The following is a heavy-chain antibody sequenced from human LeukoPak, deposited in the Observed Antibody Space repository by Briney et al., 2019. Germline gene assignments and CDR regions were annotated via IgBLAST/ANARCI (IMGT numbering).Heavy chain of an antibody. CDR1: GGSISSSSYY. J-gene: IGHJ3*02. CDR2: IYYSGST. Sequence: PSETLSLTCTVSGGSISSSSYYWGWLRQPPGKGLEWIGSIYYSGSTYYNPSLKSRVTISVDTSKNQFSLKLSSVTAADTAVYYCARESSLAGNAFDIWGQGTMVTVSS. V-gene: IGHV4-39*07. CDR3: ARESSLAGNAFDI.